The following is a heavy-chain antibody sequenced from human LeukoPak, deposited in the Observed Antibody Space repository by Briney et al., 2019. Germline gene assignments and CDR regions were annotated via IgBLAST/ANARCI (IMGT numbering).Heavy chain of an antibody. V-gene: IGHV3-23*01. CDR3: AKDYGNYDTSGLGAFDV. D-gene: IGHD3-22*01. CDR2: ISGSGVST. Sequence: GGSLRLSCAASGFTFSNYAMIWVRRAPGKGLEWVSAISGSGVSTNDADSVKGRFTISRDNSKNTLYLQMNSLGAEDTAVYCCAKDYGNYDTSGLGAFDVWGQGTMVTVSS. CDR1: GFTFSNYA. J-gene: IGHJ3*01.